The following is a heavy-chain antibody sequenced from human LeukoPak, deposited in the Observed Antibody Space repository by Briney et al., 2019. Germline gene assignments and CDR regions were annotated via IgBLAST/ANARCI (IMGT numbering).Heavy chain of an antibody. D-gene: IGHD4/OR15-4a*01. J-gene: IGHJ4*02. V-gene: IGHV1-69*13. CDR1: GGTFSSYA. CDR3: ARVGGGHYGALDY. CDR2: IIPIFGTA. Sequence: SVKVSCKASGGTFSSYAISWVRQAPGQGLEWMGGIIPIFGTANYAQKFQGRVTITADESTSTAYMELSSLRSEDTAAYYCARVGGGHYGALDYWGQGTLVTVSS.